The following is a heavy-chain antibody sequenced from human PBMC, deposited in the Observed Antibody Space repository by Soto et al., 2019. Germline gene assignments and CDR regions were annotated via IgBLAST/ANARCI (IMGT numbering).Heavy chain of an antibody. CDR1: GGTFSSYT. D-gene: IGHD6-19*01. CDR2: IIPILGIA. V-gene: IGHV1-69*04. J-gene: IGHJ4*02. Sequence: EASVKVSCKASGGTFSSYTISWVRQAPGQGLEWMGRIIPILGIANYAQKFQGRVTITADKSTSTAYMELSSLRSEDTAVYYCARDLVAVAVFDYWGQGTLVTVSS. CDR3: ARDLVAVAVFDY.